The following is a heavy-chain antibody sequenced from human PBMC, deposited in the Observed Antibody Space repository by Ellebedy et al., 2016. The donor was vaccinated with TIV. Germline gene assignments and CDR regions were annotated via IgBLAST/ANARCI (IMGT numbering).Heavy chain of an antibody. D-gene: IGHD6-19*01. J-gene: IGHJ4*02. CDR2: IRYDGSNK. V-gene: IGHV3-30*02. Sequence: GESLKISCAASGFTFSSYGMHWVRQAPGKGLEWVAFIRYDGSNKYYADSVKGRFTISRDNSKNTLYLQMNSLRAEDTAVYYCAVALAVPFDYWGQGTLVTVSS. CDR3: AVALAVPFDY. CDR1: GFTFSSYG.